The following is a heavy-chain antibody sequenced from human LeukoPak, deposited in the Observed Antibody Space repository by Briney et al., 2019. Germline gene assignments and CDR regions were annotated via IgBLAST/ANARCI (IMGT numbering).Heavy chain of an antibody. CDR3: AREGYSSSSGVY. CDR2: IIPILGIA. CDR1: GGTFSSYA. V-gene: IGHV1-69*04. J-gene: IGHJ4*02. Sequence: SVKVSCKASGGTFSSYAISWVRQAPGQGLEWMGRIIPILGIANYAQKFQGRVTITADESTSTAYMELSSLRSEDTAVYYCAREGYSSSSGVYWGQGTLVTVSS. D-gene: IGHD6-6*01.